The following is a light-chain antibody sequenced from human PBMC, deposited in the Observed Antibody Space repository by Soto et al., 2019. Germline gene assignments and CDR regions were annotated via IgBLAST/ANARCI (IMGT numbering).Light chain of an antibody. CDR3: QQRARWPIT. V-gene: IGKV3-11*01. J-gene: IGKJ5*01. Sequence: EIVLTQSPATLSLSPGERATLSCRASQRLSSYLVWYQQKLGQAPRLLIYDASNRATGTPARFSGSGSGTDFTLTISSLEPEDFAVYYCQQRARWPITFGQGTRLEIK. CDR2: DAS. CDR1: QRLSSY.